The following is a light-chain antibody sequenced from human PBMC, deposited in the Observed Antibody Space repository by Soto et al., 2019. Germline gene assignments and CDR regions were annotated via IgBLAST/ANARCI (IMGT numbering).Light chain of an antibody. CDR2: TAT. V-gene: IGKV1D-12*01. CDR3: QQGNTFPWT. CDR1: QDISSW. J-gene: IGKJ1*01. Sequence: DIQMTQSPSSMSASVGDRVTITVRASQDISSWLAWYQQKPGKAPKLLIYTATNLQSGVPSRSSGSGSGTDFTLTINSLQPEDFATYFCQQGNTFPWTFGQGTKVDIK.